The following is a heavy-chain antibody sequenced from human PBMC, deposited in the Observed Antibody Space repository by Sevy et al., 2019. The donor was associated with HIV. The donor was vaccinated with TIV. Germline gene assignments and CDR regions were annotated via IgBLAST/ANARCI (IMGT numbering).Heavy chain of an antibody. D-gene: IGHD3-22*01. CDR1: GETYSSYA. CDR2: IIPLFGTT. J-gene: IGHJ5*02. V-gene: IGHV1-69*13. Sequence: ASVKVSCKASGETYSSYAISWVRQAPGQGFEWMGGIIPLFGTTNYAQNFQGRVTITADESTSTAYMELSSLSSEDTAVYYCARYYDTSGYPWFDPSGQGTMVTVSS. CDR3: ARYYDTSGYPWFDP.